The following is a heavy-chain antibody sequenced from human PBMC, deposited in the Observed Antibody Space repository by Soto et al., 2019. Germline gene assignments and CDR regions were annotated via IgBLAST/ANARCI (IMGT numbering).Heavy chain of an antibody. CDR1: GFTFSSYA. D-gene: IGHD3-22*01. Sequence: GGSLRLSCAASGFTFSSYAMSWVRQAPGKGLEWVSAISGSGGSTYYADSVKGRFTISRDNSKNTLYLQMNSLRAEDTAVYYCAKDSYDSSGYYSTSDWFDPWGQGTLVTV. V-gene: IGHV3-23*01. CDR3: AKDSYDSSGYYSTSDWFDP. CDR2: ISGSGGST. J-gene: IGHJ5*02.